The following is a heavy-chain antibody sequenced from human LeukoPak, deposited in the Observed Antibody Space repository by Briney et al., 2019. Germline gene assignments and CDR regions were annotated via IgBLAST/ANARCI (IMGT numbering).Heavy chain of an antibody. CDR2: INHSGST. D-gene: IGHD2-8*01. CDR3: ARGGSSCTNGVCYTVEGVFYPRYFDY. CDR1: GGSFSGYY. J-gene: IGHJ4*02. Sequence: SETLSLTCAVYGGSFSGYYWSWIRQPPGEGLEWIGEINHSGSTIYNPSLKSRVTISVDTSKNQFSLNLNSVTAADTAVYYCARGGSSCTNGVCYTVEGVFYPRYFDYWGQGTLVTVSS. V-gene: IGHV4-34*01.